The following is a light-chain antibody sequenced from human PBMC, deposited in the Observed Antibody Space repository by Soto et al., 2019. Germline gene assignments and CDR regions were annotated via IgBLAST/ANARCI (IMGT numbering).Light chain of an antibody. CDR3: SSYTSSAPFYV. Sequence: QSVLTQPASVSGSPGQSITISCTGASTDVDGYDYVSWYQQHPGQAPKLMIYDFNNRPSGVSYRFSGSKSGDTASLTISGLQAEDDADYYCSSYTSSAPFYVFGNGTKVTVL. V-gene: IGLV2-14*03. CDR1: STDVDGYDY. J-gene: IGLJ1*01. CDR2: DFN.